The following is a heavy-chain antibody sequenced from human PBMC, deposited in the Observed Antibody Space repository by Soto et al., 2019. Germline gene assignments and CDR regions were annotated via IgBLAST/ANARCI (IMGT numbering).Heavy chain of an antibody. CDR1: GGSISDYS. Sequence: QVQLQESGPGLVKPSETLSLTCTVSGGSISDYSLSWIRQSAGKGLEWVGRVHINGNTHYNPSLRGRVTMSVDPSNNPFHPRVTSGTGAGTAVYYCARESGDNWTYGVSCGQGTLVAVPS. J-gene: IGHJ5*02. CDR2: VHINGNT. V-gene: IGHV4-4*07. D-gene: IGHD1-7*01. CDR3: ARESGDNWTYGVS.